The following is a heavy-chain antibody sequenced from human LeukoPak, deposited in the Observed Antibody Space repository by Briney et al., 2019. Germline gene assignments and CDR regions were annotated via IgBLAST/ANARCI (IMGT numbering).Heavy chain of an antibody. CDR3: ARDHSSWEVPSDY. Sequence: PGGSLRLSCAASVFTFSTYWMHWVRQVPGKGLVWVSGINPDGSTGSYAASVKGRFTISRDNAKNTLFLQMNGLRAEDTAVYYCARDHSSWEVPSDYWGQGTLVTVSS. D-gene: IGHD6-13*01. CDR1: VFTFSTYW. CDR2: INPDGSTG. V-gene: IGHV3-74*01. J-gene: IGHJ4*02.